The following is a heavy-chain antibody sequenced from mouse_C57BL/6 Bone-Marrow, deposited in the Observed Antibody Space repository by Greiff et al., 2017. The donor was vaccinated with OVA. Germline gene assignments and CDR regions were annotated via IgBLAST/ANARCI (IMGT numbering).Heavy chain of an antibody. CDR2: IDPNSGGT. CDR1: GYTFTSYW. CDR3: AREELGRFAY. Sequence: QVHVKQPGAELVKPGASVKLSCKASGYTFTSYWMHWVKQRPGRGLEWIGRIDPNSGGTKYNEKFKSKATLTVDKPSSTAYMQLSSLTSEDSAVYYCAREELGRFAYWGQGTLVTVSA. D-gene: IGHD4-1*01. V-gene: IGHV1-72*01. J-gene: IGHJ3*01.